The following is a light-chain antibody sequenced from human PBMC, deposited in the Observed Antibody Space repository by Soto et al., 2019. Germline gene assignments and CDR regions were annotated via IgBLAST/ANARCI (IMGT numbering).Light chain of an antibody. CDR2: GAS. Sequence: EIVMTQSPATLSVSPGDSATLSCRASQSISTNLAWYQQKPGQAPRLLISGASTRATVITARFSGGRSGTEFTHTSSSLQSEAFALYYCRQYNTWPPRFGPGT. CDR1: QSISTN. J-gene: IGKJ3*01. V-gene: IGKV3-15*01. CDR3: RQYNTWPPR.